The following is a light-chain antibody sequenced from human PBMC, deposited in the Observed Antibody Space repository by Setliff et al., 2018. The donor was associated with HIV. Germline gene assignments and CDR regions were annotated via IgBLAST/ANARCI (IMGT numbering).Light chain of an antibody. CDR3: AAWDDSLSGYV. Sequence: QSVLTQPPSASGTPGQRVTISCSGSSSNVGSNYVYWYQQLPGTAPKLLIYRNNQRPSGVPARFSGSKSGTSASLAINGLRSEDEADYYCAAWDDSLSGYVFGTGTKVTVL. CDR1: SSNVGSNY. J-gene: IGLJ1*01. CDR2: RNN. V-gene: IGLV1-47*01.